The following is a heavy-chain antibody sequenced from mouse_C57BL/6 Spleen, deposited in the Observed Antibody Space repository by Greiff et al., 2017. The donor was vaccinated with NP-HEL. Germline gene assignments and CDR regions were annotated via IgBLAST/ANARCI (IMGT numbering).Heavy chain of an antibody. V-gene: IGHV1-18*01. CDR3: VRSYSGSSSFAY. D-gene: IGHD1-1*01. CDR2: INPNNGGT. CDR1: GYTFTDYN. J-gene: IGHJ3*01. Sequence: EVQLQQSGPELVKPGASVKIPCKASGYTFTDYNMDWVKQSHGKSLEWIGDINPNNGGTIYNQKFKGKATLTVDKSSSTAYMELRSLTSEDTAVYYCVRSYSGSSSFAYWGQGTLVTVSA.